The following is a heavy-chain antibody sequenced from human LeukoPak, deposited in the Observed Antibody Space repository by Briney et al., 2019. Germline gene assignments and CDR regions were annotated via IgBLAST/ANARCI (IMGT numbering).Heavy chain of an antibody. V-gene: IGHV3-11*01. CDR3: AKTRPLDSSSWSHGDY. CDR1: GFTFSDYY. Sequence: PGGSLRLSCAASGFTFSDYYMSWIRQAPGKGLEWISYISGGGDTIYSADSVKGRFTISRDNSKNTLYLQMNSLRAEDTAVYYCAKTRPLDSSSWSHGDYWGQGTLVTVSS. CDR2: ISGGGDTI. J-gene: IGHJ4*02. D-gene: IGHD6-13*01.